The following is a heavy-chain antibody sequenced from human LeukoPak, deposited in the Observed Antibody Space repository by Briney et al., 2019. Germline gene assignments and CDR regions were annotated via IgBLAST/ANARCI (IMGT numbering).Heavy chain of an antibody. CDR2: IIPIFGTA. Sequence: GASVKVSCKASGGTFSSYAISWVRQAPGPGLEWMGGIIPIFGTANYAQKFQGRVTITADESTSPAYMELSSLRSEDTAVYYCARDRGRPYGMDVWGQGATVTVSS. J-gene: IGHJ6*02. D-gene: IGHD3-16*01. CDR3: ARDRGRPYGMDV. V-gene: IGHV1-69*13. CDR1: GGTFSSYA.